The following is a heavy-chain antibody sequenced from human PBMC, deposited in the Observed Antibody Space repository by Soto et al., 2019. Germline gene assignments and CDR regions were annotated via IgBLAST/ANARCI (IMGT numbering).Heavy chain of an antibody. D-gene: IGHD3-10*01. CDR3: ARSEYQYGIAGNPTHSYLDF. Sequence: QVQLLQSGAGLKNPRASVRVSCQASGVTFSNYAMSWVRQAPGQGLEWVGGIIPRFSIRNYAEKLLGRVTISADESASTAYMELSSLRPDDTAIYFCARSEYQYGIAGNPTHSYLDFWGQGPLVTVSS. J-gene: IGHJ4*02. CDR1: GVTFSNYA. V-gene: IGHV1-69*01. CDR2: IIPRFSIR.